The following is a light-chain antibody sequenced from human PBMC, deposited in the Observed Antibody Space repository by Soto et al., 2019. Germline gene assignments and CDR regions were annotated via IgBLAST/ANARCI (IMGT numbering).Light chain of an antibody. CDR2: GAS. V-gene: IGKV3-15*01. CDR1: QSVSSS. Sequence: EKALTQSPVTLSLCQGERATLSCRASQSVSSSLAWYQQRPGQAPRLLIYGASTRASGVPDRFSGSGSGTEFILTISSLQSEDFAVHYCQHYNNWTPWTFGQGTKVDIK. J-gene: IGKJ1*01. CDR3: QHYNNWTPWT.